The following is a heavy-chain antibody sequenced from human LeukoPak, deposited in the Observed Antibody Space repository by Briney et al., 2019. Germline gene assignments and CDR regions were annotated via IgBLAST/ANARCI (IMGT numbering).Heavy chain of an antibody. J-gene: IGHJ4*02. D-gene: IGHD3-3*01. Sequence: PSETLSLTCTVSGASISSGSYYWSWIRQPAGKGLEWIGRVYTSGSTNYNPSLKSRVNISLDTSKNQFSLKLSSVTAADTAVYYCARDFGSDTIFGVVTYFDYWGQGTLVTVSS. V-gene: IGHV4-61*02. CDR2: VYTSGST. CDR3: ARDFGSDTIFGVVTYFDY. CDR1: GASISSGSYY.